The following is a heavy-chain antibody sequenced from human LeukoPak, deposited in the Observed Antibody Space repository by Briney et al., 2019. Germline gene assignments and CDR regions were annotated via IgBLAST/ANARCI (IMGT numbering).Heavy chain of an antibody. CDR1: GFTFSSYC. V-gene: IGHV3-30*18. CDR2: ISYDGSYK. D-gene: IGHD5-18*01. Sequence: GGSPRLPCSASGFTFSSYCMHWGRQAPGKGVEGGAVISYDGSYKYYTDSVKGRFIISRDNSKNTLYLQMNSLRAEDTAVYYCAKGSGYSYGPWDYWGQGTLVTVSS. CDR3: AKGSGYSYGPWDY. J-gene: IGHJ4*02.